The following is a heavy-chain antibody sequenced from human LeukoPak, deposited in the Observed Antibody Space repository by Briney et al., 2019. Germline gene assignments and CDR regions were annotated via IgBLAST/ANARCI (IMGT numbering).Heavy chain of an antibody. CDR3: ARGQTYSRGSYNQFYYYGMDL. J-gene: IGHJ6*02. D-gene: IGHD6-19*01. CDR2: MYSGGIT. Sequence: GGSLRLSCAASGFVVSNNYMTWVRQAPGKGLEWVSVMYSGGITNYADSVKGRFTISRDISTNTLSLQMDSLRAEDTAVYYCARGQTYSRGSYNQFYYYGMDLWGQGTTVTVSS. CDR1: GFVVSNNY. V-gene: IGHV3-53*01.